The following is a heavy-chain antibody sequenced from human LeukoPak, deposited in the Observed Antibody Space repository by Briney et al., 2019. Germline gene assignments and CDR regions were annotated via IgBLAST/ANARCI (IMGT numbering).Heavy chain of an antibody. CDR2: ISSSGSTI. V-gene: IGHV3-48*03. CDR3: ARDHDFWIGGYGMDV. CDR1: GFSFSSYE. J-gene: IGHJ6*02. Sequence: GASLRLSCAASGFSFSSYEMNWVRQAPGRGLEWVSYISSSGSTIYYEDSVKGRFSISRDNAKNTLYLQMNSMRAEDTAVYYCARDHDFWIGGYGMDVWGQGTTVTVSS. D-gene: IGHD3-3*01.